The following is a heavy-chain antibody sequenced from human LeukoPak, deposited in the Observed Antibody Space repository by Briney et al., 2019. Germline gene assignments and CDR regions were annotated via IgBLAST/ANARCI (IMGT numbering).Heavy chain of an antibody. CDR1: GGSFSGYY. CDR3: ARGEVGYCSSTSCYPTYFQH. CDR2: INHSGST. D-gene: IGHD2-2*01. V-gene: IGHV4-34*01. Sequence: PSETLSLTCAVYGGSFSGYYWSWIRQPPGKGLEWIGEINHSGSTNYNPSLKSRVTISVDTSKNQFSLKLSSVTAADTAVYYCARGEVGYCSSTSCYPTYFQHWGQGTLVTVSS. J-gene: IGHJ1*01.